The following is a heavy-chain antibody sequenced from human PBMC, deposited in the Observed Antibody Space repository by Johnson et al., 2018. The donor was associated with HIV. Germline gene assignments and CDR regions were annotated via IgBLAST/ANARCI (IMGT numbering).Heavy chain of an antibody. Sequence: VHLVESGGGVVQPGRSLRVSCAASGFTFSSYILHWVRQAPGKGLEWVVVISDDGSNKFYADSVKGRFTISRDSSKNTLYLQMNSLRAEDTAVYYCAREQELIGERAFDIWGQGTMVTVSS. CDR2: ISDDGSNK. CDR3: AREQELIGERAFDI. D-gene: IGHD6-13*01. V-gene: IGHV3-30-3*01. CDR1: GFTFSSYI. J-gene: IGHJ3*02.